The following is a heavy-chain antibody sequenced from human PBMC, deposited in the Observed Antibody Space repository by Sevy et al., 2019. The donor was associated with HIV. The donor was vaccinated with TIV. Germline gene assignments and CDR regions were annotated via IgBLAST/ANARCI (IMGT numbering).Heavy chain of an antibody. V-gene: IGHV3-21*01. Sequence: GGSLRLSCAASGFTFSSYWMTWVRQAPGKGLEWVSSISSSSSYIYYADSVKGRFTISRDNAKNSLYLQMNSLRAEDTAVYYCARAAPYCGGDCYHRDHYYYGMDVWGQGTTVTVSS. J-gene: IGHJ6*02. D-gene: IGHD2-21*01. CDR3: ARAAPYCGGDCYHRDHYYYGMDV. CDR1: GFTFSSYW. CDR2: ISSSSSYI.